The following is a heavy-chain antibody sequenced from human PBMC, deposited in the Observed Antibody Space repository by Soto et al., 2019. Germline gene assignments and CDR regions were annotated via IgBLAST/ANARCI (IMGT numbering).Heavy chain of an antibody. CDR3: AKVLSEHFDY. CDR2: ISGSSGST. D-gene: IGHD2-8*02. CDR1: GFTFPTYA. J-gene: IGHJ4*02. Sequence: EVQLLESGGGLVQPGGSLRLSCAVSGFTFPTYAMSWVRQAPGKGLEWVSTISGSSGSTDYADSVKGRVTISRDNSKNPLYLQMNSMRADDTAGYYCAKVLSEHFDYWGQGTLVTVSS. V-gene: IGHV3-23*01.